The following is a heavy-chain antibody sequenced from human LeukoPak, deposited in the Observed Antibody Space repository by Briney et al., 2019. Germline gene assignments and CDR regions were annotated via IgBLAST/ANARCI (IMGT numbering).Heavy chain of an antibody. CDR2: IRSKANSYAT. D-gene: IGHD2-15*01. Sequence: PGGSLRLSCAASGFTFSGSAMHWVRQASGKGLEWVGRIRSKANSYATAYAASVKGRFTISRDNSKNTLYLQMNSLRAEDTAVYQCAKVRPPYCSGGSCFDAFDIWGQGTMVTVSS. V-gene: IGHV3-73*01. J-gene: IGHJ3*02. CDR1: GFTFSGSA. CDR3: AKVRPPYCSGGSCFDAFDI.